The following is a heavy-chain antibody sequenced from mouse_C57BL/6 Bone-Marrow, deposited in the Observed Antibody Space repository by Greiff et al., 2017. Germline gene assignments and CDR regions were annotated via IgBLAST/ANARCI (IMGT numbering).Heavy chain of an antibody. CDR2: IYPGSGST. J-gene: IGHJ3*01. V-gene: IGHV1-55*01. Sequence: QVQLQQPGAELVKPGASVKMSCKASGYTFTSYWITWVKQRPGQGLEWIGDIYPGSGSTNYNEKFKSKATVTVDTSSSTAYMQLSSLTSGDSAVYYCAKNYYGTWFAYWGQGTLVTVSA. CDR1: GYTFTSYW. CDR3: AKNYYGTWFAY. D-gene: IGHD1-1*01.